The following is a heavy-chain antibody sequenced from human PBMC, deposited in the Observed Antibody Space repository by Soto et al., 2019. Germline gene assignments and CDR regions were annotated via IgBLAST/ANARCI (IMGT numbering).Heavy chain of an antibody. V-gene: IGHV3-21*01. J-gene: IGHJ4*02. CDR1: RFTFSNYD. Sequence: GGSLRLSCAASRFTFSNYDMKWVRQTPGKGLEWVSSISSGSSYIHYADSVRGRFTISRDNAKNTLDLQMNSLRADDTAVYYCARLGDFYGSRGHFDYWGQGTLVTVSS. CDR3: ARLGDFYGSRGHFDY. CDR2: ISSGSSYI. D-gene: IGHD3-10*01.